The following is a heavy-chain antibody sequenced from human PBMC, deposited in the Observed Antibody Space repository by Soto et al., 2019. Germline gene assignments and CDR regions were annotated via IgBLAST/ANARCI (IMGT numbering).Heavy chain of an antibody. Sequence: QVQLVQSGAEVKKPGASVKVSCKASGYTFTSYDINWVRQATGQGLEWRGWMNPNSGNTGYARKFQGRVAMTRNTSISTAYMELSSLRSEDTAVYYCARALRRITIFGVVINPNDAFDIWGQGTMVTVSS. J-gene: IGHJ3*02. D-gene: IGHD3-3*01. V-gene: IGHV1-8*01. CDR3: ARALRRITIFGVVINPNDAFDI. CDR1: GYTFTSYD. CDR2: MNPNSGNT.